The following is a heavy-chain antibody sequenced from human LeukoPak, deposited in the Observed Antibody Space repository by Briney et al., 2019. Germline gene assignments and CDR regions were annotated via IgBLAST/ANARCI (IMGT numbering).Heavy chain of an antibody. J-gene: IGHJ4*02. V-gene: IGHV1-69*01. D-gene: IGHD2-15*01. CDR1: GGTFSNYA. Sequence: SVKVSCKASGGTFSNYAISWVRQAPGQGLEWMGGIIPIFGTTNYAQKFQGRVTITADESTSTAYMELSSLRSEDTAVYYCARGETWDCSGGNCYFYYFDYWGQGTLVTVSS. CDR2: IIPIFGTT. CDR3: ARGETWDCSGGNCYFYYFDY.